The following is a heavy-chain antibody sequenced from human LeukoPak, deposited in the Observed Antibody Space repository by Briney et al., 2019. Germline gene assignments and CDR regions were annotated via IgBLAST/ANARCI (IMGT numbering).Heavy chain of an antibody. Sequence: SETLSLTCIVSGGSISSYYWSWIRQPPGKGLEWIGHISYSGSTNYNPSLKSRVTISLDTSKSQFSLRLSSVTAADTAVYYCARGDYYYDRSPPNFDYWGQGTLVTVSS. CDR2: ISYSGST. D-gene: IGHD3-22*01. CDR1: GGSISSYY. J-gene: IGHJ4*02. V-gene: IGHV4-59*01. CDR3: ARGDYYYDRSPPNFDY.